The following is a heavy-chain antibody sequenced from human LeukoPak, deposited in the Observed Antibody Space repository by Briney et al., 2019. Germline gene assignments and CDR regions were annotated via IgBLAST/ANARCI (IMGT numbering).Heavy chain of an antibody. CDR3: ATSGGAPRDYYYYYGMDV. CDR2: IYPGDSDT. CDR1: GYSFTSYW. Sequence: KPGGSLKISCKGSGYSFTSYWIGWVRQMPGKGLEWMGIIYPGDSDTRYSPSFQGQVTISADKSISTAYLQWSSLKASDTAMYYCATSGGAPRDYYYYYGMDVWGQGTTVTVSS. V-gene: IGHV5-51*01. J-gene: IGHJ6*02. D-gene: IGHD1-26*01.